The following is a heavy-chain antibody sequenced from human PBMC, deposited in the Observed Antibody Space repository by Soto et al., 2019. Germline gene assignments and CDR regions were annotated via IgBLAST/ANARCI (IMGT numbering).Heavy chain of an antibody. CDR3: ARGPEGGAYSSGWYSWFDP. CDR1: GDSVSSNSAA. J-gene: IGHJ5*02. Sequence: SQTLSLTCAISGDSVSSNSAAWNWIRQSPSRGLEWLGRTYYRSKWYNDYAVSVKSRITINPDTSKNQFSLQLNSVTPEDTAVYYCARGPEGGAYSSGWYSWFDPWGQGTLVTVSS. CDR2: TYYRSKWYN. V-gene: IGHV6-1*01. D-gene: IGHD6-19*01.